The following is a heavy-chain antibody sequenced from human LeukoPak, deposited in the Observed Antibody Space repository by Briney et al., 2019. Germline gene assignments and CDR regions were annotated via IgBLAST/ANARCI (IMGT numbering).Heavy chain of an antibody. CDR1: GGSISSYY. Sequence: SETLSLTCTVSGGSISSYYWSWIRQPPGKGLEWVGYIYYSGSTYYNPSLKSRVTISVDTSKNQFSLKLSSVTAADTAVYYCASQAVTTTGVDYWGQGTLVTVSS. CDR3: ASQAVTTTGVDY. D-gene: IGHD4-17*01. CDR2: IYYSGST. J-gene: IGHJ4*02. V-gene: IGHV4-59*08.